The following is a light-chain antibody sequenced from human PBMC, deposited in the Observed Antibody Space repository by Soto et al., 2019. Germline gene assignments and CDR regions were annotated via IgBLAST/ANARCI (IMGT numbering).Light chain of an antibody. CDR3: QQYVTSPYT. CDR2: GSS. Sequence: DIVLTQSPGTLSLSPGERVILSCRTSQSISSSALAWYHQKPGQAPSLLIYGSSRRATGIPDRFSGSGSGTDFTLTISSLEPEDFAVYFCQQYVTSPYTFGQGTKLEI. CDR1: QSISSSA. J-gene: IGKJ2*01. V-gene: IGKV3-20*01.